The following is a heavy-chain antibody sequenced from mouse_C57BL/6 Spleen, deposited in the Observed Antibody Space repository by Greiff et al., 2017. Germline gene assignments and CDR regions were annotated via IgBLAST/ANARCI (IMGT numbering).Heavy chain of an antibody. J-gene: IGHJ4*01. D-gene: IGHD3-1*01. CDR3: ARGAPQLGLSYAMDY. CDR1: GYTFTDYN. Sequence: EVKLVESGPELVKPGASVKIPCKASGYTFTDYNLDWVKQSHGKSLEWIGDINPNNGGTIYNQKFKGKATLTVDKSSSTAYMELRSLTSEDTAVYYCARGAPQLGLSYAMDYWGQGTSVTVSS. CDR2: INPNNGGT. V-gene: IGHV1-18*01.